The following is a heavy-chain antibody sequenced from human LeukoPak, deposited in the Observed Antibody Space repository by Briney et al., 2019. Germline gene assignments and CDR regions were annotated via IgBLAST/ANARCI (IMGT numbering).Heavy chain of an antibody. CDR3: ARSKLAYYYGSGSYSQRPYYFDY. CDR1: GGSFSGYY. J-gene: IGHJ4*02. V-gene: IGHV4-59*12. CDR2: IYYSGST. Sequence: SETLSLTCAVYGGSFSGYYWSWIRQPPGKGLEWIGYIYYSGSTNYNPSLKSRVTISVDTSKNQFSLKLSSVTAADTAVYYCARSKLAYYYGSGSYSQRPYYFDYWGQGTLVTVSS. D-gene: IGHD3-10*01.